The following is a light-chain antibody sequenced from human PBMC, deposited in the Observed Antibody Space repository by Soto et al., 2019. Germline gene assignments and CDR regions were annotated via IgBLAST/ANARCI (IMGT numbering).Light chain of an antibody. Sequence: DIQLTQSPSFLSASVGDRVTITCRASQDISSFLAWYQQKPGKAPNLLIHTASTLRSGVPSRFSGSGSGTEFSLTISSLQPDDFATYYCQQRKGYPITFGQGTRLEI. CDR1: QDISSF. V-gene: IGKV1-9*01. CDR2: TAS. J-gene: IGKJ5*01. CDR3: QQRKGYPIT.